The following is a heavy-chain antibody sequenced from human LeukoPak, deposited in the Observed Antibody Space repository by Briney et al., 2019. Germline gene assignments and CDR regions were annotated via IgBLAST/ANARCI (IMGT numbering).Heavy chain of an antibody. CDR2: IYYSGST. J-gene: IGHJ6*03. CDR1: GGSISSSSYY. Sequence: PSETLSLTCTVSGGSISSSSYYWGWIRQPPGKGLEWIGSIYYSGSTYYNPSLKSRVTISVDTSKNQFSLKLSSVTAADTAVYYCARVYCTNGVCYGAGYYYMDVWGKGTTVTVSS. V-gene: IGHV4-39*07. CDR3: ARVYCTNGVCYGAGYYYMDV. D-gene: IGHD2-8*01.